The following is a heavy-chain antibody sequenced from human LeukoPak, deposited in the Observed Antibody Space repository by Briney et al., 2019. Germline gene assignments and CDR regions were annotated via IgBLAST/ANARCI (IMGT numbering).Heavy chain of an antibody. V-gene: IGHV4-59*08. J-gene: IGHJ4*02. CDR1: GCSIRSYY. CDR3: ARTYCSTNACPFDR. CDR2: IFHTGTT. D-gene: IGHD2-2*01. Sequence: SETLSLTCTVSGCSIRSYYWSWIRQPPWKGLDCLGFIFHTGTTNFHPSLKSRVTISVDTSKNQFSLKLSSVTAADTAIYYCARTYCSTNACPFDRWGQGTMVTVSS.